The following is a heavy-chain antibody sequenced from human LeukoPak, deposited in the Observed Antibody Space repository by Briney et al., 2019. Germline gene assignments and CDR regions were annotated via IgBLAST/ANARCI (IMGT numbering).Heavy chain of an antibody. V-gene: IGHV3-21*04. CDR2: ISSSSSYT. Sequence: GGSLRLSCAASGFTFSSYSMNWVRQAPGKGLEWVSSISSSSSYTYYADSVKGRFTISRDNSKNTLYLQMNSLRGEDTAVYYCAKDREGTIADYFDYWGQGTLVTVSS. D-gene: IGHD1-7*01. CDR3: AKDREGTIADYFDY. J-gene: IGHJ4*02. CDR1: GFTFSSYS.